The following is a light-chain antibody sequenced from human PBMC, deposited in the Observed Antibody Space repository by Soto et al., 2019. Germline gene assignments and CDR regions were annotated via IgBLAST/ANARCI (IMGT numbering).Light chain of an antibody. CDR3: LQHHSYPYS. CDR1: QAIANY. CDR2: AAY. V-gene: IGKV1-17*03. Sequence: DIPMTQSPSAMSASVGDRVTITCRASQAIANYLAWFQQKPGKVPQRLIYAAYSLQSGVPARFSGSGSGTEFTLTISSLQPEDFATYYCLQHHSYPYSFGQGTKLEIK. J-gene: IGKJ2*01.